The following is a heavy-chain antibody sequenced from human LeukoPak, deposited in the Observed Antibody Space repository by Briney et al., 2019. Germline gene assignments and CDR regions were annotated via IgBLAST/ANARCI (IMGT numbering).Heavy chain of an antibody. J-gene: IGHJ3*02. CDR2: IGTAGDT. Sequence: RAGGSLRLSCATSGFTFSNYDMHWLRQARGEGLEWVSAIGTAGDTYYPGSVKGRFTISRDNAKNSFYLQMNNLRAGDTAVYYCSRGGAPAGYAYDIWGHGTVVTVSS. CDR1: GFTFSNYD. V-gene: IGHV3-13*01. D-gene: IGHD6-13*01. CDR3: SRGGAPAGYAYDI.